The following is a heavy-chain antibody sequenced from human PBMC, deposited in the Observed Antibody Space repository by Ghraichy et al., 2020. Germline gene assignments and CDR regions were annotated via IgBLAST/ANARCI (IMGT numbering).Heavy chain of an antibody. V-gene: IGHV3-21*01. J-gene: IGHJ4*02. Sequence: GGSLRLSCAASGFTFSSYSMNWVRQAPGQGLEWVSSININSGYINYADLVKGRFTISRDNAKNSLFLQMNSLRAEDTAVYYCAREEGGSSYRDFDYWGQGTPVTVSS. CDR1: GFTFSSYS. D-gene: IGHD1-26*01. CDR2: ININSGYI. CDR3: AREEGGSSYRDFDY.